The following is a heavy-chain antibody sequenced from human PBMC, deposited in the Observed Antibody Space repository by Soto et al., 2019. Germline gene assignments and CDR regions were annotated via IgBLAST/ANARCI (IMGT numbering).Heavy chain of an antibody. CDR2: ICYGGST. D-gene: IGHD4-17*01. Sequence: PSETLSLTCTVSGGSISRGDYYWSWIRQPPGKGLEWIGYICYGGSTSYNPSLKSRVTISADTSKNQFSLKLNSVTAADTAVYYCATDGAEVTIRDSDLDVWGQGTTVTVSS. CDR1: GGSISRGDYY. J-gene: IGHJ6*02. CDR3: ATDGAEVTIRDSDLDV. V-gene: IGHV4-30-4*01.